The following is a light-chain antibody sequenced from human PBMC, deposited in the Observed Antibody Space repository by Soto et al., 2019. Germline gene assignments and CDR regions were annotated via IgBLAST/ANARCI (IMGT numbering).Light chain of an antibody. Sequence: EIVFTQSPGTLSLSPGERATLSCRASESVPLNYLAWYQQKPSQAPRILIYSASTRATGIPARFSDSGSGTEFTLTISSLQSEDLAVYYCQQYNNWPITFGQGARLEIK. CDR2: SAS. CDR1: ESVPLNY. CDR3: QQYNNWPIT. V-gene: IGKV3-15*01. J-gene: IGKJ5*01.